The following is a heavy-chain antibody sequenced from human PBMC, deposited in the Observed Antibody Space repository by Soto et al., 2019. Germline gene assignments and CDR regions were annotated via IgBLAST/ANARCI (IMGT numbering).Heavy chain of an antibody. CDR3: ARSLYYYDSSGYYSGPFDI. V-gene: IGHV3-11*01. D-gene: IGHD3-22*01. Sequence: PGGSLRLSCAASGFTFSDYYMSWIRQAPGKGLEWVSYISSSGSTIYYADSVKGRFTISRDNAKNSLYLQMNSLRAEDTAVYYCARSLYYYDSSGYYSGPFDIWGQGTMVTVSS. J-gene: IGHJ3*02. CDR2: ISSSGSTI. CDR1: GFTFSDYY.